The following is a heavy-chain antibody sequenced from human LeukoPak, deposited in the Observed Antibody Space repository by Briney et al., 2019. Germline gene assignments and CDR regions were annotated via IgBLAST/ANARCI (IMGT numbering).Heavy chain of an antibody. D-gene: IGHD4-23*01. CDR3: AKDTGYSVVDYGMDV. V-gene: IGHV3-9*01. Sequence: GGSLRLSCAASGFTFDDYAMHWVRQAPGKGLEWVSGISWNSGSIGYADSVKGRFTISRDNAKNPLYLQMNSLRAEDTALYYCAKDTGYSVVDYGMDVWGQGTTVTVSS. J-gene: IGHJ6*02. CDR2: ISWNSGSI. CDR1: GFTFDDYA.